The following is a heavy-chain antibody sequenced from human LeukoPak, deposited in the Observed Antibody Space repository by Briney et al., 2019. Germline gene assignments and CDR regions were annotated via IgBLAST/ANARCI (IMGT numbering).Heavy chain of an antibody. Sequence: GGSLRLSCAASGFTFSSYSMNWVRQAPGKGLDWVSYISSSSSTIYYADPVKGRFTISRDNAKNSLYLQMNSLRDEDTAVYYCARFPHYYDSSGYSFWGQGTLVTVSS. D-gene: IGHD3-22*01. CDR2: ISSSSSTI. V-gene: IGHV3-48*02. CDR3: ARFPHYYDSSGYSF. CDR1: GFTFSSYS. J-gene: IGHJ4*02.